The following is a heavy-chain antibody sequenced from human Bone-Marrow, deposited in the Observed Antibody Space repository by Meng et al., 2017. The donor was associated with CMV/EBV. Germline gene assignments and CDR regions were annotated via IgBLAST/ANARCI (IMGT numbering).Heavy chain of an antibody. D-gene: IGHD2-8*01. V-gene: IGHV3-30*04. CDR2: ISYDGSNK. J-gene: IGHJ4*02. CDR1: GFSFSNYA. CDR3: AKDRYCTTVTCADAD. Sequence: GESLKISCAASGFSFSNYAMHWGRQAPGKGLEWVTVISYDGSNKYYADSVKGRFTISRDNSRNTLYVEMNSLRAEDTAVYYCAKDRYCTTVTCADADWGQGTRVTGSS.